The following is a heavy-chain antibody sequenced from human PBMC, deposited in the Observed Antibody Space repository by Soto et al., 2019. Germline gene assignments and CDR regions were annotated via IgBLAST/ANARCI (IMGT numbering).Heavy chain of an antibody. CDR2: ISGSGGRT. Sequence: EVQLLESGGGLVQPGGSLRLSCAASGFTFSSYAMSWVRQAPGKGLEWVSTISGSGGRTYYADSVKGRFTISRDNSKNTLYLQMNSLRAEDTAVYYCAKDPYRDTTIPRYFDYWGQGTLVTVSS. J-gene: IGHJ4*02. CDR1: GFTFSSYA. V-gene: IGHV3-23*01. D-gene: IGHD5-18*01. CDR3: AKDPYRDTTIPRYFDY.